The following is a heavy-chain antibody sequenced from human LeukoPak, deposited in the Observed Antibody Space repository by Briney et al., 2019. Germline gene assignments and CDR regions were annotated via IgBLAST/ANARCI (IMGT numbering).Heavy chain of an antibody. J-gene: IGHJ4*02. D-gene: IGHD7-27*01. CDR3: ARLLGSYFDY. CDR2: IKQDGSEK. V-gene: IGHV3-7*01. Sequence: GGSLRLSCVVSGFTFSSYWMSWVRQAPGKGLEWVANIKQDGSEKYYVDSVKGRLTISRDNAKNSLYLQMNSLRAEDTAVYYCARLLGSYFDYWGQGTLVTVSS. CDR1: GFTFSSYW.